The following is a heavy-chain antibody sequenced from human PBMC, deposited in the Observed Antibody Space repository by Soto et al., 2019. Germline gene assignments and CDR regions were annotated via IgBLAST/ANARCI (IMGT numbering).Heavy chain of an antibody. CDR2: IKQDGSEK. CDR3: ARDWDCGGDCPTGGMDV. Sequence: EVQLVESGGGLVQPGGSLRLSCAASGFTFSSYWMSWVRQAPGKGLEWVANIKQDGSEKYYVDSVKGRFTISRDNAKNSLYLQMNSLRAEDTAVYYCARDWDCGGDCPTGGMDVWGQGTTVTVSS. D-gene: IGHD2-21*02. V-gene: IGHV3-7*03. J-gene: IGHJ6*02. CDR1: GFTFSSYW.